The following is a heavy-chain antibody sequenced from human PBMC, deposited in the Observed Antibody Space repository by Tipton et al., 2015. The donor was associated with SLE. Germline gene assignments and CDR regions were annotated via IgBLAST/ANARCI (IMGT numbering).Heavy chain of an antibody. D-gene: IGHD6-6*01. CDR3: ARVRGSASSWYFDL. CDR2: IYTSGST. V-gene: IGHV4-61*09. Sequence: TLSLTCTVSGGSISSGSYYWSWIRQPAGKGLEWIGYIYTSGSTNYNPSLKSRVTISIDKSKNRFSLKLNSVTAADTAVYYCARVRGSASSWYFDLWGRGTVVTVSS. CDR1: GGSISSGSYY. J-gene: IGHJ2*01.